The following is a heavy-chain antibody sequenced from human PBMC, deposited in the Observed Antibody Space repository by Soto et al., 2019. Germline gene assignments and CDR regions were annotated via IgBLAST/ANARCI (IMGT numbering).Heavy chain of an antibody. CDR1: GFSLTTIGVT. Sequence: ESGPTLVNPTQTLTLTCSFSGFSLTTIGVTVGWVRQPPGKALEWLGFIYWNGDQHYSPSLKSRLTITKDTSKNQVVLTMTNMDPVDTATYFCAHSVRSYGADSGFFYWGQGTLVTVSS. CDR2: IYWNGDQ. J-gene: IGHJ4*02. V-gene: IGHV2-5*01. D-gene: IGHD4-17*01. CDR3: AHSVRSYGADSGFFY.